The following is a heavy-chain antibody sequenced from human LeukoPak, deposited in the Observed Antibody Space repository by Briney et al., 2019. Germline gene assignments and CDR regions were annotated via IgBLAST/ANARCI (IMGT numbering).Heavy chain of an antibody. D-gene: IGHD3-22*01. V-gene: IGHV3-11*01. J-gene: IGHJ4*02. CDR3: ARDDDGSGRFDY. CDR2: ISSSVSTI. Sequence: PGGSLRLSCAASGFTFSDYYMSWLRQAPGKGLEWVSYISSSVSTIYYADSVKGRFTISRDNDKNSLYLQMNSLRAEDTAVYYCARDDDGSGRFDYWGQGTLVTVSS. CDR1: GFTFSDYY.